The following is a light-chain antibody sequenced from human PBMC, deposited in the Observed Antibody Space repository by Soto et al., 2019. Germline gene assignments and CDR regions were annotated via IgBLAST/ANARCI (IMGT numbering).Light chain of an antibody. CDR3: QESYSVPFFS. CDR2: AAT. V-gene: IGKV1-39*01. CDR1: QSICSY. Sequence: DIQMTQSPSSLSASVGARVTITCRASQSICSYLNWFQQKPGKAPKLLIYAATSLQSGVQSRFSGSGSGTDFTLTISSLQPQDFATYYCQESYSVPFFSFGPGTKVNSK. J-gene: IGKJ3*01.